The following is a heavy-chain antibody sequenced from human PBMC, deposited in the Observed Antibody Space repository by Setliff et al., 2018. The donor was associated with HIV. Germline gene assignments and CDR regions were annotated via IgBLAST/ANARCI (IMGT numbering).Heavy chain of an antibody. Sequence: GGSLRLSCAASGFTFSSYAMSWVRQAPGKGLEWVSAISGSGGSTYYADSVKGRFTISRDNSKNTVFLQMNSLRGEDTAVYYCAALKGYSYGRGCFDPWGQGTLVTVSS. V-gene: IGHV3-23*01. J-gene: IGHJ5*02. CDR1: GFTFSSYA. CDR2: ISGSGGST. D-gene: IGHD5-18*01. CDR3: AALKGYSYGRGCFDP.